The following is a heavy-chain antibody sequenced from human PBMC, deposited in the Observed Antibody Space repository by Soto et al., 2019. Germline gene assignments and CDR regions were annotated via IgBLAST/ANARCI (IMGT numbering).Heavy chain of an antibody. V-gene: IGHV3-23*01. CDR2: ISGSGGST. J-gene: IGHJ4*02. CDR3: AKDRITMIVRMDFDY. D-gene: IGHD3-22*01. CDR1: GFTFSSYA. Sequence: GGSLRLSCAASGFTFSSYAMSWVRQAPGKGLEWVSAISGSGGSTYYADSVKGRFTISRGNSKNTLYLQMNSLRAEDTAVYYCAKDRITMIVRMDFDYWGQGTLVTVSS.